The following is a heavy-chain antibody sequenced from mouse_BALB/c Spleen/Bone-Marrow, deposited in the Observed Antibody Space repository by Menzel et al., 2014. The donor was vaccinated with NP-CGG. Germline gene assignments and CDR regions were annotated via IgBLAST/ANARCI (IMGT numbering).Heavy chain of an antibody. V-gene: IGHV3-2*02. CDR2: ISYSGST. CDR1: GYSITSDYA. CDR3: ARKALYDAKDY. J-gene: IGHJ4*01. Sequence: EVQLVESGPGLVKPSQSLSLTCTVTGYSITSDYAWNWIRQFPGNKLEWMGYISYSGSTSYNPSLKSRISITRDTSKNQFFLQLNSVTTEDTAAYYCARKALYDAKDYWGQGTSVTVSS.